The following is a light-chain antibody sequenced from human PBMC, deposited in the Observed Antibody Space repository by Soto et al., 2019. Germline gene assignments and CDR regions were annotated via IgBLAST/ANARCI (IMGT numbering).Light chain of an antibody. Sequence: IVLTQSPATLSLSPGERATLSCRASQSVSSNLAWYQHKPGQAPRLLTYGASTRATGIPARFSGSGSGTEFTLTISSLQPEDFAVYYCQQYYNWPRTFGQGTKV. J-gene: IGKJ1*01. CDR1: QSVSSN. CDR2: GAS. V-gene: IGKV3-15*01. CDR3: QQYYNWPRT.